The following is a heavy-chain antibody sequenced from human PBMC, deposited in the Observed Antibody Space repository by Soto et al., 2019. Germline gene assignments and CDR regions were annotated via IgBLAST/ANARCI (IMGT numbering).Heavy chain of an antibody. CDR1: GFSLSTSGVG. D-gene: IGHD3-3*01. Sequence: QITLKESGPTLVKPTQTLTLTCTFSGFSLSTSGVGVGWIRQPPGKALEWLALIYWDDDKRYSPSLKSRLTITKDTSKNQVVLTMTNMDPVDTSTYYCAHSYVYSYFWSGLYARGAGYFDYWGQGTLVTVSS. J-gene: IGHJ4*02. CDR2: IYWDDDK. V-gene: IGHV2-5*02. CDR3: AHSYVYSYFWSGLYARGAGYFDY.